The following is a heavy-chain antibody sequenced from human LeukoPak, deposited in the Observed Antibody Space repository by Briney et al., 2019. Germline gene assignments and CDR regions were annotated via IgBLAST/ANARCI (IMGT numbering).Heavy chain of an antibody. D-gene: IGHD5-18*01. CDR1: GFTFSSYS. CDR2: ISSSSSYI. J-gene: IGHJ4*02. Sequence: PGGSLRLFCAASGFTFSSYSMNWVRQAPGKGLEWVSSISSSSSYIYYADSVKGRFTISRDNAKNSLYLQMNSLRAEDTAVYYCARVGTAMAFDYWGQGTLVTVSS. V-gene: IGHV3-21*01. CDR3: ARVGTAMAFDY.